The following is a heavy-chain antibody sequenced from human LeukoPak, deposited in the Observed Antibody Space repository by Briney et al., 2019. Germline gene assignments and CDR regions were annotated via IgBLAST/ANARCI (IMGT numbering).Heavy chain of an antibody. J-gene: IGHJ6*03. CDR3: ARVMKGSGGPMDV. CDR1: GYTFTSYG. Sequence: ASVKVSCKASGYTFTSYGISWVRQAPGQGLEWMGWISAYNGNTNYAQKLQGRVTMTTDTSTSTAYTELRSLRSDDTAVYYCARVMKGSGGPMDVWGKGTTVTVSS. V-gene: IGHV1-18*01. CDR2: ISAYNGNT. D-gene: IGHD3-10*01.